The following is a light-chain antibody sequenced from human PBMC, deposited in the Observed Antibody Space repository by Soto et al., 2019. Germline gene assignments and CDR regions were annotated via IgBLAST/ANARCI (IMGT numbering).Light chain of an antibody. CDR2: LNSDGSH. CDR1: SGYSSYA. V-gene: IGLV4-69*01. CDR3: QTWGTGIQV. Sequence: QPVPTQSPSASASLGASVKLTCTLSSGYSSYAIAWHQQQPEKGPRYLMKLNSDGSHSKGDGIPDRFSGSSSGAERYLTISSLQSEDEADYYCQTWGTGIQVFGGGTKLTVL. J-gene: IGLJ3*02.